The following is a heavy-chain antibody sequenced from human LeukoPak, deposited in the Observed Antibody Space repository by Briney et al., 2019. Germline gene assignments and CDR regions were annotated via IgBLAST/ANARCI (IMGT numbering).Heavy chain of an antibody. D-gene: IGHD3-10*01. V-gene: IGHV4-4*07. CDR3: ARGNGSMVRGVMVHYYYMDV. J-gene: IGHJ6*03. CDR1: GDSSNYYY. CDR2: IYTSGST. Sequence: SETLSLTCTVSGDSSNYYYWTWIRQSPGKGLEWIGRIYTSGSTNYNPSLKSRVTMSVDTSKNQFSLKLSSVTAADTAVYYCARGNGSMVRGVMVHYYYMDVWGKGTTVTISS.